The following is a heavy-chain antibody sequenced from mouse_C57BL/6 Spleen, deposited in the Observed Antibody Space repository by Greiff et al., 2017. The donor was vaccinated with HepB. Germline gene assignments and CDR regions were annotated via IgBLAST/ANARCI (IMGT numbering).Heavy chain of an antibody. CDR2: IWGVGST. CDR3: ATDYDSPGFAY. D-gene: IGHD2-4*01. Sequence: QVQLKQSGPGLVAPSQSLSITCTVSGFSLTSYGVDWVRQSPGKGLEWLGVIWGVGSTNYNSALKSRLSISKDNSKSQVFLKMNSLQTDDTAMYYCATDYDSPGFAYWGQGTLVTVSA. CDR1: GFSLTSYG. V-gene: IGHV2-6*01. J-gene: IGHJ3*01.